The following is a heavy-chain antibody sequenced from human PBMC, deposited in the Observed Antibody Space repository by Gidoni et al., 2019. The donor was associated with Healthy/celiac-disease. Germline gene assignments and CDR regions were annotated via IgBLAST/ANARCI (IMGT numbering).Heavy chain of an antibody. V-gene: IGHV3-23*01. CDR2: ISGSGDRT. CDR1: GFTFSSRA. J-gene: IGHJ4*02. CDR3: AKHAARLVGARDYFDY. Sequence: EVQLLASGGGLIQPGGSLRLSCAASGFTFSSRAMSWVRQAPGKGLEWVSVISGSGDRTDDTDSVKGRFTISRDNSKNTLYLQMNSLRVEDTAVYYCAKHAARLVGARDYFDYWGQGILVTVSS. D-gene: IGHD1-26*01.